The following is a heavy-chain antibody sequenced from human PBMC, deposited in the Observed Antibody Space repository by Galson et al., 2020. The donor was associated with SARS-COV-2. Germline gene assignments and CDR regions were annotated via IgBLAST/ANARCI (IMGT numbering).Heavy chain of an antibody. CDR3: ARPYGWGNCYCYGMDV. D-gene: IGHD3-10*01. CDR2: ISSSSTYT. CDR1: GFTFSGYS. J-gene: IGHJ6*02. V-gene: IGHV3-21*01. Sequence: GGSLRLSCAASGFTFSGYSMHWVRQAPGKGLEWVSSISSSSTYTYYADSVKGRFTISRDNAKKSLYLQMNSLRVEDTAVYYCARPYGWGNCYCYGMDVWGQGTTVTVSS.